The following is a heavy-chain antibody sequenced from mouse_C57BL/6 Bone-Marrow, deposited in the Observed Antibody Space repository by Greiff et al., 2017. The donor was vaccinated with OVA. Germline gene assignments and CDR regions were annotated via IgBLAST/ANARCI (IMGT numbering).Heavy chain of an antibody. D-gene: IGHD1-1*01. V-gene: IGHV1-81*01. CDR1: GYTFTSYG. Sequence: QLQQSGAELARPGASVKLSCKASGYTFTSYGISWVKQRTGQGLEWIGEIYPRSGNTYYNEKFKGKATLTADKSSSTAYMGLRRLTSEDSAVYFCARNYGSSRYFDVWGTGTTVTVSS. CDR3: ARNYGSSRYFDV. CDR2: IYPRSGNT. J-gene: IGHJ1*03.